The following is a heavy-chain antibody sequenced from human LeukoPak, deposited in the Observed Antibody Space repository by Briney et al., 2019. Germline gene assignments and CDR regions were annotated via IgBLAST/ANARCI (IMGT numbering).Heavy chain of an antibody. J-gene: IGHJ3*02. V-gene: IGHV3-11*05. CDR3: ARDSGYSGAFDI. CDR1: GFTFSDYY. D-gene: IGHD3-22*01. CDR2: ISSSSYT. Sequence: GGSRRLSCAASGFTFSDYYMSWIRQAPGKGLEWVSYISSSSYTNYADSVKGRFTISRDNAKNSLYLQMNSLRAEDTAVYYCARDSGYSGAFDIWGQGTMVTVSS.